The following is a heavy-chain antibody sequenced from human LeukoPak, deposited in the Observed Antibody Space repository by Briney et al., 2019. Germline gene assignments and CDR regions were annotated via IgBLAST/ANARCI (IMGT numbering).Heavy chain of an antibody. Sequence: SVKVSCKASGGTFSSSAISWVRQAPGQGLEWMGGIIPIFGTANYAQKFQGRVTITTDESTSTAYMELSSLRSEDTAVYYCASCSSGPSTLCDYWGQGTLVTVSS. CDR3: ASCSSGPSTLCDY. J-gene: IGHJ4*02. CDR1: GGTFSSSA. V-gene: IGHV1-69*05. CDR2: IIPIFGTA. D-gene: IGHD3-22*01.